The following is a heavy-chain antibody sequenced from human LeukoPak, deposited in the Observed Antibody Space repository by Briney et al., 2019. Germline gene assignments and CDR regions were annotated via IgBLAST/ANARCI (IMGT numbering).Heavy chain of an antibody. CDR2: ISGDGGST. Sequence: PGGSLRLSCAASGFTFDDYAMHWARQAPGKGLEWVSLISGDGGSTYDADSVKGRFTISRDNSKNSLYLQMKSLGTEDTALYYCAKDMGSSGYYVDYWGQGTLVTVSS. CDR3: AKDMGSSGYYVDY. V-gene: IGHV3-43*02. J-gene: IGHJ4*02. D-gene: IGHD3-22*01. CDR1: GFTFDDYA.